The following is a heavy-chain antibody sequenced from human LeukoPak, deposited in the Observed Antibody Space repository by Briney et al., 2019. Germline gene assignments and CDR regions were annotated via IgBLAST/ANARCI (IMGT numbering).Heavy chain of an antibody. V-gene: IGHV4-30-4*02. CDR1: GGSISSGDYY. CDR2: IYYSGST. D-gene: IGHD5-12*01. CDR3: ARGGGGYSGYDYYFDY. Sequence: SETLSLTCTVSGGSISSGDYYWSWIRQPPGKGLEWIGYIYYSGSTYYNPSLKSRVTISVDTSKNQFSLKLSSVTAADTAVYYCARGGGGYSGYDYYFDYWGQGTLVTVSS. J-gene: IGHJ4*02.